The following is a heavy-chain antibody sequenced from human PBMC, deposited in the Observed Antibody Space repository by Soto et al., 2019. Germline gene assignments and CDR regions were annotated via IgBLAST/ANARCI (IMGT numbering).Heavy chain of an antibody. Sequence: SETLSLTCTVSGGSISSSSYYWGWIRQPPGKGLEWIGSIYYSGSTYYNPSLKSRVTISVDTSKNQFSLKLSSVTAADTAVYYCARLQGLAQTPYFDYWGQGTLVTVPQ. J-gene: IGHJ4*02. CDR3: ARLQGLAQTPYFDY. CDR1: GGSISSSSYY. D-gene: IGHD6-19*01. CDR2: IYYSGST. V-gene: IGHV4-39*01.